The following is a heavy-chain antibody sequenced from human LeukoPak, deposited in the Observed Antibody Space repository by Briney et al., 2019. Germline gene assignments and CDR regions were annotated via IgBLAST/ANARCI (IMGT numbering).Heavy chain of an antibody. Sequence: PGGSLRLSCAASGITVSSNYMSWVRQPPGKGLEWVSIIYSGGTTYYADSVQGRFTISRDNSKNMVFLQMHSLRVEDTAVYYCARDPRTTGKSNYGMDVWGQGTTVTVSS. CDR1: GITVSSNY. D-gene: IGHD4-17*01. CDR2: IYSGGTT. V-gene: IGHV3-53*01. J-gene: IGHJ6*02. CDR3: ARDPRTTGKSNYGMDV.